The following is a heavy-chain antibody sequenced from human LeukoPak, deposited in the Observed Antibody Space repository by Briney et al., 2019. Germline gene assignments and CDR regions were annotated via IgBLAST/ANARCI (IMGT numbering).Heavy chain of an antibody. D-gene: IGHD3-9*01. CDR2: INHSGST. Sequence: SETLSLTCAVYGGSFSGYYWSWIRQPPGKGLEWIGEINHSGSTNYNPSLKSRVTISVDTSKNQFSLKLSSVTAADTAVYYCARGDPYYDILTGYYTPGYYFDYWGQGTLVTVSS. V-gene: IGHV4-34*01. CDR3: ARGDPYYDILTGYYTPGYYFDY. CDR1: GGSFSGYY. J-gene: IGHJ4*02.